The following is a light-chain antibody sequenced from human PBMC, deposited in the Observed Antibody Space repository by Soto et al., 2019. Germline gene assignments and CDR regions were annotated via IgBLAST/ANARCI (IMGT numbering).Light chain of an antibody. V-gene: IGLV2-14*03. CDR2: DVS. J-gene: IGLJ1*01. Sequence: QSALTQPASVSGSPGQSITISCTGTNSDVGGYNYVPWYQQHPGKAPKLLIYDVSSRPSGLSNRFSGSKSGNTASLIISGLQAEDEADYYCASYTKSITYVFGSGTKLTV. CDR3: ASYTKSITYV. CDR1: NSDVGGYNY.